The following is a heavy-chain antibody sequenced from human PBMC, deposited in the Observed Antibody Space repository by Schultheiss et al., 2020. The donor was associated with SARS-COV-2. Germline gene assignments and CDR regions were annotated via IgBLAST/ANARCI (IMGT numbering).Heavy chain of an antibody. CDR3: ARGGSSIAARYFDY. Sequence: GGSLRLSCAASGFTFSSYAMSWVRQASGKGLEWVSAISGSGGSTYYADSVKGRFTISRDNAKNSLYLQMNSLRAEDTAVYYCARGGSSIAARYFDYWGQGTLVTVSS. CDR1: GFTFSSYA. D-gene: IGHD6-6*01. J-gene: IGHJ4*02. V-gene: IGHV3-23*01. CDR2: ISGSGGST.